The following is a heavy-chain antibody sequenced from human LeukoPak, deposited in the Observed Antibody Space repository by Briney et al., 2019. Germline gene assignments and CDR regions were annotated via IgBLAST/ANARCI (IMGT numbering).Heavy chain of an antibody. Sequence: QPGGSLRLSCAASGFTFSSYAMSWVRQAPGKGLEWVSAISGSGGSTYYADSVKGRFTISGDNSKNTLYLQMNSLRAEDTAVYYCAGPYGDYENSWFDPWGQGTLVTVSS. J-gene: IGHJ5*02. V-gene: IGHV3-23*01. CDR3: AGPYGDYENSWFDP. D-gene: IGHD4-17*01. CDR1: GFTFSSYA. CDR2: ISGSGGST.